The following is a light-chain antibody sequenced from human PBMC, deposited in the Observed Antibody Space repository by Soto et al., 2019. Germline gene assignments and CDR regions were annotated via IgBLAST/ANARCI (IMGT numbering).Light chain of an antibody. V-gene: IGKV4-1*01. Sequence: DIVMTQSPDSLAVSLGETATINCKSSSSLLYSSNNKNYLAWYQQKPGQPPKLLFYWASTRESGVPDRFSASGSGTDFTLTISSLQAEDVAVYYCQQYYSIPRTFGQGTKV. CDR1: SSLLYSSNNKNY. CDR3: QQYYSIPRT. CDR2: WAS. J-gene: IGKJ1*01.